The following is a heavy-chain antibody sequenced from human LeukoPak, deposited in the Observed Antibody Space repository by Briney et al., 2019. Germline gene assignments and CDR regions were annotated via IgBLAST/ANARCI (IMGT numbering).Heavy chain of an antibody. CDR1: GGSFSGYY. Sequence: PSETLSLTCAVYGGSFSGYYWSWIRQPPGKGLEWIGEINHSGSTNYNPSLKSRVTISVDTSKNQFSLKLSSVTAADTAVYYCARGQNYYGSGSYPSLYYWGQGTLVTVSS. D-gene: IGHD3-10*01. CDR2: INHSGST. V-gene: IGHV4-34*01. J-gene: IGHJ4*02. CDR3: ARGQNYYGSGSYPSLYY.